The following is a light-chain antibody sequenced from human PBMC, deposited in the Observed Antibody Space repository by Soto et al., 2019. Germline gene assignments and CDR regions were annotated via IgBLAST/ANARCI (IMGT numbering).Light chain of an antibody. CDR1: SSDVGGYNY. CDR3: SSYTGSSTPYV. V-gene: IGLV2-14*01. CDR2: EVS. J-gene: IGLJ1*01. Sequence: QSALTQPASVSGSPGQSITISCTGTSSDVGGYNYVSWYQQHPGKAPKLMIYEVSNRPSGVSNRFSGSKSGNTASLTISGLQAEHEADYYCSSYTGSSTPYVFGTGTKFTVL.